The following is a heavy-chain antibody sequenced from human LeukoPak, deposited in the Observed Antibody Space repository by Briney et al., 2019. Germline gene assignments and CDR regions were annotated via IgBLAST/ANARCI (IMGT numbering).Heavy chain of an antibody. D-gene: IGHD6-19*01. CDR1: VYTFTSYV. V-gene: IGHV1-18*04. CDR3: GRDGYSRGCLDY. CDR2: ICAYNGNT. J-gene: IGHJ4*02. Sequence: GGVKVSCMASVYTFTSYVISWVRPAPGRGVEGVGWICAYNGNTNYAQKLHGRVTMTTDTSTSTAYMELRSLRSDDTAVYYCGRDGYSRGCLDYWGQGTLLSLST.